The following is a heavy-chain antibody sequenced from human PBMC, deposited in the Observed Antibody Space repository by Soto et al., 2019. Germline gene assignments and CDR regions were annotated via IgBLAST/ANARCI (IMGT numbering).Heavy chain of an antibody. V-gene: IGHV5-51*07. CDR2: IYPGDSDT. J-gene: IGHJ4*02. CDR1: IGYC. Sequence: IGYCLICKHQMPGKGLEWMGIIYPGDSDTRYSPSFQGQVTISADKSISTAYLQWSSLKASDTAMYYCARHLEGSGDPADYWGQGTLVTVSS. D-gene: IGHD2-15*01. CDR3: ARHLEGSGDPADY.